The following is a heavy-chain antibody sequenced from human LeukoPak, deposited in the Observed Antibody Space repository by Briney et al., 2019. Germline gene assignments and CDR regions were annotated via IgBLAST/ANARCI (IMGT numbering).Heavy chain of an antibody. Sequence: GGSLRLSCAASGFTFSSYAMSWVRQAPGKGLEWVSAISGSGGSTYYADSVKGRFTISRDNSKNTLYLQMNSLRAEDTAVYYCAKASRGSDVLLWFGELDYWGQGTLVTVSS. CDR2: ISGSGGST. V-gene: IGHV3-23*01. J-gene: IGHJ4*02. CDR1: GFTFSSYA. CDR3: AKASRGSDVLLWFGELDY. D-gene: IGHD3-10*01.